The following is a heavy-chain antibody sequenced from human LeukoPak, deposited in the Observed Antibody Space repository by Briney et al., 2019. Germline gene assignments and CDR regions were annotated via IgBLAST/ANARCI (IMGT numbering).Heavy chain of an antibody. D-gene: IGHD3-22*01. J-gene: IGHJ4*02. CDR2: IYYSGST. CDR1: GGSISSSSYY. V-gene: IGHV4-39*01. Sequence: SETLSLTCTVSGGSISSSSYYWGWIRQPPGKGLEWIGSIYYSGSTYYNPPLKSRVTISVDTSKNQFSLKLSSVTAADTAVYYCARIRFSFYDSSGYYLDYWGQGTLVTVSS. CDR3: ARIRFSFYDSSGYYLDY.